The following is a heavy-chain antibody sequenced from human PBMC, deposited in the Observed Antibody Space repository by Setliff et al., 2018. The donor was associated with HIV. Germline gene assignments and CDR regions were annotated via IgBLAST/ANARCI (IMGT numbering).Heavy chain of an antibody. CDR3: ARGSRGARASKIDSSGYYLVY. V-gene: IGHV4-39*07. Sequence: TLSLTCTASGGSISSSSYYWGWIRQPPGKGLEWIGSIYYSGSTYYNPSLKSRVTISVDTSKNQFSLKLSSVTAADTAVYYCARGSRGARASKIDSSGYYLVYWGQGTLVTVSS. D-gene: IGHD3-22*01. CDR1: GGSISSSSYY. CDR2: IYYSGST. J-gene: IGHJ4*02.